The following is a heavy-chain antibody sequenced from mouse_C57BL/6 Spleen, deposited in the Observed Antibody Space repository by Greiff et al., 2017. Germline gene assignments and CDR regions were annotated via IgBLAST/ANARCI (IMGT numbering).Heavy chain of an antibody. J-gene: IGHJ2*01. D-gene: IGHD1-1*01. CDR3: ARFDTTVVADY. CDR1: GYTFTSYW. CDR2: IDPSDSVT. V-gene: IGHV1-52*01. Sequence: QVHVKQPGAELVRPGSSVKLSCKASGYTFTSYWMHWVKQRPIQGLEWIGNIDPSDSVTHYNQKFKDKATLTVDKSSSTAYMQLSSLTSEDSAVYYCARFDTTVVADYWGQGTTLTVSS.